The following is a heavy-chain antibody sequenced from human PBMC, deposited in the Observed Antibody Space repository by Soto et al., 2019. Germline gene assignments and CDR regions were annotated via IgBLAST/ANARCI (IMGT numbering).Heavy chain of an antibody. Sequence: HPVGSLRLSCAASGFTFSSYGMHWVRQAPGKGLEWVAVISYDGSNKYYADSVKGRFTISRDNSKNTLYLQMNSLRAEDTAVYYCAKGVDWNDRYYYGMDVWGQGTTVTVSS. J-gene: IGHJ6*02. CDR3: AKGVDWNDRYYYGMDV. CDR1: GFTFSSYG. D-gene: IGHD1-1*01. V-gene: IGHV3-30*18. CDR2: ISYDGSNK.